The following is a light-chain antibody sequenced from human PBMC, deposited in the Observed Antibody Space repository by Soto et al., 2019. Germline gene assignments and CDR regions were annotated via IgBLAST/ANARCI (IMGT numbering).Light chain of an antibody. V-gene: IGKV1-5*01. Sequence: DIQMTQSPSTRSASVGDRVTITCRASQSISSWLAWYQQKPGKAPKLLIYDASSLESGVPLRFSGSGCGTEFSLTISSLQPDDSATYYCQQYNSYPWTFGQGTKVQIK. CDR2: DAS. CDR3: QQYNSYPWT. J-gene: IGKJ1*01. CDR1: QSISSW.